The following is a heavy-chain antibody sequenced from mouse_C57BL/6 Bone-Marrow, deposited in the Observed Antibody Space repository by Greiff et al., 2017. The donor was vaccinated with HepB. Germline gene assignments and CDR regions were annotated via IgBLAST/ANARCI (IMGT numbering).Heavy chain of an antibody. V-gene: IGHV1-76*01. CDR1: GYTFTDYY. Sequence: QVQLKQSGAELVRPGASVKLSCKASGYTFTDYYINWVKQRPGQGLEWIARIYPGSGNTYYNEKFKGKATLTAEKSSSTAYMQLSSLTSEDSAVYFCARGLLRGDYYAMDYWGQGTSVTVSS. CDR2: IYPGSGNT. CDR3: ARGLLRGDYYAMDY. J-gene: IGHJ4*01. D-gene: IGHD2-3*01.